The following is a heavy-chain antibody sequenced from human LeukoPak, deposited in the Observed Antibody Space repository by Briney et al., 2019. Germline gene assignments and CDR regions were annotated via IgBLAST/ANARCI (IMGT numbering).Heavy chain of an antibody. CDR1: GGSISSSSYY. CDR2: IYYSGST. D-gene: IGHD2-2*01. J-gene: IGHJ4*02. Sequence: SETLSLTCTVSGGSISSSSYYWGWIRQPPGKGLEWIGSIYYSGSTYYNPSLKSRVTISVDTSKNQFSLKLSSVTAADTAVYYCARLLPPAAIGYWGQGTLVTVSS. CDR3: ARLLPPAAIGY. V-gene: IGHV4-39*01.